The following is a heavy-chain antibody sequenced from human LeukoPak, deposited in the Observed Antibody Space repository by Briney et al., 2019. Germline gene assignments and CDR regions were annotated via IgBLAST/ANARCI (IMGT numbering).Heavy chain of an antibody. J-gene: IGHJ4*02. CDR2: ISSSSSST. D-gene: IGHD2-21*01. Sequence: PGGSLRLSCAASGFTFSSYSMNWVRQAPGKGLEWVSYISSSSSSTYYADSVKGRFTISRDNAKNSLYLQMNSLRDEDTAVYYCAKEAGCGLDYWGQGTLVIVSS. V-gene: IGHV3-48*02. CDR1: GFTFSSYS. CDR3: AKEAGCGLDY.